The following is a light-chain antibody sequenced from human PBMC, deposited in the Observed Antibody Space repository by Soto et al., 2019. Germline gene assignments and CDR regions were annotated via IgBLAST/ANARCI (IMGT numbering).Light chain of an antibody. V-gene: IGKV3-15*01. CDR3: QQYNNWPPVT. Sequence: ELVLTQSPAALSVSPGERATLSCRASQSVSSNLAWHQQKPGQAPRLLIYGASTRATGIPARFSGSGSGTEFTLTISSLQSEDFAVYYCQQYNNWPPVTFGQGTKVDIK. J-gene: IGKJ1*01. CDR2: GAS. CDR1: QSVSSN.